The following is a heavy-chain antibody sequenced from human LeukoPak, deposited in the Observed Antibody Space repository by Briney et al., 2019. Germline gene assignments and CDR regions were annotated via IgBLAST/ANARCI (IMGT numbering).Heavy chain of an antibody. CDR1: GFTFSSYW. D-gene: IGHD3-3*01. V-gene: IGHV3-74*01. CDR3: ATGLEWSYGMDV. CDR2: INSDGSST. J-gene: IGHJ6*02. Sequence: GGSLRLSCVASGFTFSSYWMHWVRQAPGKGLVWVSRINSDGSSTNYADSVKGRFTISRDNAKNTLYLQMNSLRAEDTAVYYCATGLEWSYGMDVWGQGTTVTVSS.